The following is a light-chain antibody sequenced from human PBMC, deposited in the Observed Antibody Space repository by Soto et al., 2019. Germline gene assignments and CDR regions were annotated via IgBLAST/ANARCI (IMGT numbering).Light chain of an antibody. CDR1: QTTSSW. Sequence: EIHMTQSLCTLSESLGDSVTSTCRASQTTSSWLAWYQQKPGIAPKLLIYKASTLKSGVPSRFSGSGSGTEFTLTISSLQPDDFATYYCQHYNSYSEAFGQGTKVDIK. J-gene: IGKJ1*01. V-gene: IGKV1-5*03. CDR3: QHYNSYSEA. CDR2: KAS.